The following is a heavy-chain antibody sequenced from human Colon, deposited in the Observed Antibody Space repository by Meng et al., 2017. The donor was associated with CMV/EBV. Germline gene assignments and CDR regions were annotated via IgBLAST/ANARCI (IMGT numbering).Heavy chain of an antibody. J-gene: IGHJ4*02. V-gene: IGHV5-51*01. CDR1: GYTFATHW. D-gene: IGHD2-2*01. Sequence: GESLKISCKTSGYTFATHWIGWVRQLPGKDLEWMGMIHCGDSRTIYSPLFQGQVTISADKSLNTAYLQWNSLQASDTAMYYCARHYAASWFGYWGQGTLVTVSS. CDR3: ARHYAASWFGY. CDR2: IHCGDSRT.